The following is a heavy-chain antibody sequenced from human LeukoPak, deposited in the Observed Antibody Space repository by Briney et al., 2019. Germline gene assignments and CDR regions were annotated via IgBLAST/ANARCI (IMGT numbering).Heavy chain of an antibody. CDR1: GFTFNSYG. V-gene: IGHV3-23*01. J-gene: IGHJ4*02. D-gene: IGHD4-17*01. CDR2: ISGSGGST. Sequence: GGSLRLSCAASGFTFNSYGMNWVRQAPGKGLGWVSAISGSGGSTYYADSVKGRFTISRDNSKNTLYLQMNSLRAEDTAVYYCAKARNGDPPYYFDYWGQGTLVTVSS. CDR3: AKARNGDPPYYFDY.